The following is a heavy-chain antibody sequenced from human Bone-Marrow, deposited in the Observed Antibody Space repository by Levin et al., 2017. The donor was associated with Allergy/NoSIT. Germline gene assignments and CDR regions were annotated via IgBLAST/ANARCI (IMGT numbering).Heavy chain of an antibody. CDR1: GYSFRDYY. CDR3: ARSEPCASARCVLLWWWFDT. J-gene: IGHJ5*02. Sequence: ASVKVSCKASGYSFRDYYIHWVRQAPGQGPEWMGWINPNSGDTKYAQKFQGRVTMIRDTSTTTAYMELNRLRSDDTAVYYCARSEPCASARCVLLWWWFDTWGQGTRVTVSS. D-gene: IGHD4/OR15-4a*01. V-gene: IGHV1-2*02. CDR2: INPNSGDT.